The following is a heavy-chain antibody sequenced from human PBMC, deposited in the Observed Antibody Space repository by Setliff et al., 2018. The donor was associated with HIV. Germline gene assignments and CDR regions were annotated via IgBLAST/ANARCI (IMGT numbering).Heavy chain of an antibody. CDR1: GFIFSSYA. J-gene: IGHJ5*02. CDR2: MSYDGNNK. V-gene: IGHV3-30*07. D-gene: IGHD6-13*01. Sequence: GSLRLSCAASGFIFSSYAMHWVRQAPGKGLEWVAVMSYDGNNKYYADSVKGRFTISRDNSKNTVYLQMNSLRPEDTAVYYCAKTDSSSWLNPYNWFDPWGQGTLVTVSS. CDR3: AKTDSSSWLNPYNWFDP.